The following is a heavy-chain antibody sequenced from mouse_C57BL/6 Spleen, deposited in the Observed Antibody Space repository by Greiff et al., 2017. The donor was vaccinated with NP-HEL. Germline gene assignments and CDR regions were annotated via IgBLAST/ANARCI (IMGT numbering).Heavy chain of an antibody. CDR1: GYSITSGYY. V-gene: IGHV3-6*01. D-gene: IGHD1-1*02. CDR2: ISYDGSN. Sequence: ESGPGLVKPSQSLSLTCSVTGYSITSGYYWNWIRQFPGNKLEWMGYISYDGSNNYNPSLKNRISITRDTSKNQFFLKLNSVTTEDTATYYCAREKVGTFAYWGQGTLVTVSA. CDR3: AREKVGTFAY. J-gene: IGHJ3*01.